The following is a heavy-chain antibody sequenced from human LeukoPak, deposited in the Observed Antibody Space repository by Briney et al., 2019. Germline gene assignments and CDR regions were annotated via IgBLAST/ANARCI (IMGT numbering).Heavy chain of an antibody. CDR1: GGTFSSYA. Sequence: SVKVSCKASGGTFSSYAISWVRQAPGQELEWMGGLIPIFGTANYAQKFQGRVTITADESTSTAYMELSSLRSEDTAVYYCARDQGRGYSYGVLTDWGQGTLVAVSS. D-gene: IGHD5-18*01. V-gene: IGHV1-69*01. J-gene: IGHJ4*02. CDR2: LIPIFGTA. CDR3: ARDQGRGYSYGVLTD.